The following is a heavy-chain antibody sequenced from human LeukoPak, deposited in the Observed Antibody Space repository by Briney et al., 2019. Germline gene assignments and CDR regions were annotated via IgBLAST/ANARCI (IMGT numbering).Heavy chain of an antibody. Sequence: SVKVSCKASGGTFSSYAISWVRQAPGQGLEWMGGIIPIFGTANYAQKFQGRVTITTDESTSTAYMELSSLRSEDTAVYYCARGRPFGGGSDYWGQGTLVTVSS. V-gene: IGHV1-69*05. CDR1: GGTFSSYA. D-gene: IGHD3-16*01. J-gene: IGHJ4*02. CDR2: IIPIFGTA. CDR3: ARGRPFGGGSDY.